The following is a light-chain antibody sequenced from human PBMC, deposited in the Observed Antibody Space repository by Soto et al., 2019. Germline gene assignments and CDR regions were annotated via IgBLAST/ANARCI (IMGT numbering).Light chain of an antibody. V-gene: IGKV1-39*01. Sequence: IQMTQSPSSLSAFVGDRVTITCRASQGIRNDLVWYQQRPGKAPKLLIYGASTLQGGVPSRFSGSGSGTDFTLTISRLQPEDFATYYCQRSYGSPPWTFGQGTKVEIK. J-gene: IGKJ1*01. CDR3: QRSYGSPPWT. CDR1: QGIRND. CDR2: GAS.